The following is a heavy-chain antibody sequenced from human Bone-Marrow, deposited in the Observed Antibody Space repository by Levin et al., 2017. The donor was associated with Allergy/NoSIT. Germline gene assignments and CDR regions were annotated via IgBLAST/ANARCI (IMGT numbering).Heavy chain of an antibody. V-gene: IGHV3-21*01. D-gene: IGHD3/OR15-3a*01. Sequence: NPGGSLRLSCAASGFTFSIYSMNWVRQAPGKGLNWVSSITSSSSYIYYADSVKGRFTITRDNAKNSLYLQMSSLRVEDTAVYYCAKVRRGLDAFDIWGQGTMVTVSS. CDR1: GFTFSIYS. J-gene: IGHJ3*02. CDR3: AKVRRGLDAFDI. CDR2: ITSSSSYI.